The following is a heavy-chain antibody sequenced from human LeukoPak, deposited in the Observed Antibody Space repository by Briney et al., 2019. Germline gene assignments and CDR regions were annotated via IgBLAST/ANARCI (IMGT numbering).Heavy chain of an antibody. J-gene: IGHJ4*02. Sequence: ASVKVSCKASGYTFSNYGLNWVRPVPGQGLAWMGWISANNRNRDYAQKVQGRVTMSADTSTSTAYMELTSLTSDDTAVYYCARGHSLYYENSAYYYFDYWGQGTVVTVSS. V-gene: IGHV1-18*01. CDR3: ARGHSLYYENSAYYYFDY. D-gene: IGHD3-22*01. CDR1: GYTFSNYG. CDR2: ISANNRNR.